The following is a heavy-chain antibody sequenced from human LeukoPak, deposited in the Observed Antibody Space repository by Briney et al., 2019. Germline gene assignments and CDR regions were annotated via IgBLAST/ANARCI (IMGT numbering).Heavy chain of an antibody. J-gene: IGHJ4*02. CDR3: TVVVIPTFDY. CDR2: ISGSGGST. CDR1: GFTFSSYA. D-gene: IGHD3-22*01. V-gene: IGHV3-23*01. Sequence: GGSLRLSCAASGFTFSSYAMSWVRQAPGKGLEWVSAISGSGGSTYYADSVKGRFTISRDNSKNTLYPQMNSLRAEDTAVYYCTVVVIPTFDYWGQGTLVTVSS.